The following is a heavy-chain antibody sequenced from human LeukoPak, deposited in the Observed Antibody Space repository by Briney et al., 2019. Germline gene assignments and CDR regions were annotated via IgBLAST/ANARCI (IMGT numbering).Heavy chain of an antibody. CDR2: INWNGGST. D-gene: IGHD3-16*01. CDR1: GFTFDDYG. Sequence: GGSLRLSCAASGFTFDDYGMSWVRQAPGKGLEWVSGINWNGGSTGYADSVKGRFTISRDNAKNSLYLQMNSLRAEDTALYYCASARLTPYYFDYWGQGTLVTVSS. J-gene: IGHJ4*02. V-gene: IGHV3-20*04. CDR3: ASARLTPYYFDY.